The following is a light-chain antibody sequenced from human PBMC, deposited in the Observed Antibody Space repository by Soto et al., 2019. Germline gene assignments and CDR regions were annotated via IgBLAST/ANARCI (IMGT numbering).Light chain of an antibody. Sequence: EIVMTQSPATLSVSPGERATLSCRAGQGVTTNFAWYQQKSGQSPRLLIYDVSIRATGVPARFSGSGSGTDFTLTISRLEPEDFAVYYCQQHGSSPITFGQGTRLEI. CDR2: DVS. CDR1: QGVTTN. J-gene: IGKJ5*01. CDR3: QQHGSSPIT. V-gene: IGKV3-20*01.